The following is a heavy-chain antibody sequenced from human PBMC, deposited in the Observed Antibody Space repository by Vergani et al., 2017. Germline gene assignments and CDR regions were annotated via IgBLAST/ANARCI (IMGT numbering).Heavy chain of an antibody. CDR2: ISGSGGST. CDR1: GFTFSSYA. J-gene: IGHJ6*02. V-gene: IGHV3-23*01. CDR3: AKALREILWFGEFFIIGGMDV. Sequence: EVQLLESGGGLVQPGGSLRLSCAASGFTFSSYAMSWVRQAPGKGLEWVSAISGSGGSTYYADSVKGRFTISRDNSKNTLYLQMNSLRAEDTAVYYCAKALREILWFGEFFIIGGMDVWGQGTTVTVSS. D-gene: IGHD3-10*01.